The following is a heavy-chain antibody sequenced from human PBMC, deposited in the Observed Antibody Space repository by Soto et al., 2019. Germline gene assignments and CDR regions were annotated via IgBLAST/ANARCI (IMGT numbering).Heavy chain of an antibody. D-gene: IGHD6-6*01. CDR1: GFNFSRYW. J-gene: IGHJ6*02. CDR2: INSDGSST. V-gene: IGHV3-74*01. CDR3: ALSWDARPVYGMDV. Sequence: PGGSLRLSCAASGFNFSRYWVYWVRQAPGQGLVWVSCINSDGSSTGYADSVKGRSTISRDNAKNTLYLQMNSLRAEDTAVYYCALSWDARPVYGMDVWGQGTTVTVSS.